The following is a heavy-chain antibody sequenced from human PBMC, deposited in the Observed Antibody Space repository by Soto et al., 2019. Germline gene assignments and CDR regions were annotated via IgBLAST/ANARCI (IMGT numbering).Heavy chain of an antibody. D-gene: IGHD3-16*02. CDR2: ISGRGGST. J-gene: IGHJ4*02. V-gene: IGHV3-23*01. CDR3: ATGGPGVFHDYIWGSYRYVFDY. Sequence: EVQLLESGGGLVQPGGSLRLSCAASGFTFSSYAMSWVRQAPGKGLEWVSAISGRGGSTYYADSVKGRFTISRDNSKNTLYLQMNSLTAEDTAVYYCATGGPGVFHDYIWGSYRYVFDYWGQGTLVTVSS. CDR1: GFTFSSYA.